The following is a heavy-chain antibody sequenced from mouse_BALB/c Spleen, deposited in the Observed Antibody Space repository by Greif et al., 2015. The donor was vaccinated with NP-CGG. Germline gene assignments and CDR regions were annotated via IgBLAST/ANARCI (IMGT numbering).Heavy chain of an antibody. D-gene: IGHD1-1*01. J-gene: IGHJ4*01. CDR2: IDPANGNT. V-gene: IGHV14-3*02. Sequence: SGAELVKPGASVKLSCTASGFNIRDTYMHWVKQRPEQGLEWIGRIDPANGNTKYDPKFQGKATITADTSSNTAYLQLSSLTSEDTAVYYCARSLLLRNYYAMDYWGQGTSVTVSS. CDR1: GFNIRDTY. CDR3: ARSLLLRNYYAMDY.